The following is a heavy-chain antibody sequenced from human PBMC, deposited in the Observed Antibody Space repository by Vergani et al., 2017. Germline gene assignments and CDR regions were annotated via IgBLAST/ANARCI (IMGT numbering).Heavy chain of an antibody. Sequence: QVQLVQSGAELKKPGASVKVSCKASGYTFTSYGISWVRQAPGQGLEWMGGISAYNGNTNYAQKLKGRVTMTTDTSTSTAYMELRSLRSDDTAVDDCARDRPWNGPDYYSGMDGWGQATTVTVSS. CDR1: GYTFTSYG. CDR3: ARDRPWNGPDYYSGMDG. V-gene: IGHV1-18*01. J-gene: IGHJ6*02. D-gene: IGHD2-8*01. CDR2: ISAYNGNT.